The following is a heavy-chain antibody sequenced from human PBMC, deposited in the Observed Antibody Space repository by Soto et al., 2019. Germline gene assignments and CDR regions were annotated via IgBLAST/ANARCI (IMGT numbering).Heavy chain of an antibody. Sequence: EVQLVESGGGLVKPGGSLRLSCAASGFTFSSYSMNWVRQAPGKGLEWVSSISSSSSYIYYADSVKGRFTIPRDNAKNSLYLQMNSLRAEDTAVYYCARDWDTAMDPGYWGQGTLVTVSS. D-gene: IGHD5-18*01. CDR2: ISSSSSYI. CDR1: GFTFSSYS. CDR3: ARDWDTAMDPGY. J-gene: IGHJ4*02. V-gene: IGHV3-21*01.